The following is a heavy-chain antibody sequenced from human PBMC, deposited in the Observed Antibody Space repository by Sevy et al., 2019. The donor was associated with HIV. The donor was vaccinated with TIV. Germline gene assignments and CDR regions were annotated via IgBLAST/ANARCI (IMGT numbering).Heavy chain of an antibody. Sequence: GSLRLSCAASGFTFSDYAIHWVRQAPGKGLEWLAVISYHGRNQFHADSVRGRFTISRVDSKNTVYLQMNSLRPDDTAVYYCARKQFVLPFDYWGQGTLVTVSS. CDR3: ARKQFVLPFDY. J-gene: IGHJ4*02. CDR1: GFTFSDYA. V-gene: IGHV3-30*04. D-gene: IGHD6-6*01. CDR2: ISYHGRNQ.